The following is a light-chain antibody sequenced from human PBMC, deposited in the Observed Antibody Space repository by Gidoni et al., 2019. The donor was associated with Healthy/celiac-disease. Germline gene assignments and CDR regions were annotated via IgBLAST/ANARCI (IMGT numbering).Light chain of an antibody. J-gene: IGKJ1*01. CDR2: AAS. Sequence: DIQMTQSPSSLSAAVGDRVTITCRASQSISSYFNWYQQKPGKAPKLLIYAASILQSGVPSRFSGRGSGTDFTLTISSLQPEDFATYYCQQCYSTRTFGQGTKVEIK. CDR3: QQCYSTRT. CDR1: QSISSY. V-gene: IGKV1-39*01.